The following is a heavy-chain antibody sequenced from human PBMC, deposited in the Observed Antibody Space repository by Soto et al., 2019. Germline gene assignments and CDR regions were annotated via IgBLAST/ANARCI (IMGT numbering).Heavy chain of an antibody. CDR3: AKKSVSGLRFLEWSVAI. CDR1: GFTFSIYA. CDR2: ISGSGGST. Sequence: EVQLLESGGGLVQPGGSLRLSCAASGFTFSIYAMSWVRQAPGKGLEWVSAISGSGGSTNYADSVKGRFTISRDNSKNTLYLQMNSLRAADTAVYYCAKKSVSGLRFLEWSVAIWGQGTMVTVSS. D-gene: IGHD3-3*01. V-gene: IGHV3-23*01. J-gene: IGHJ3*02.